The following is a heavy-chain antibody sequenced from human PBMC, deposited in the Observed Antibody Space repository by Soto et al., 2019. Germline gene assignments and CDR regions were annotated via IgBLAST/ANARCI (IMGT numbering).Heavy chain of an antibody. J-gene: IGHJ4*02. CDR2: IYYSGST. D-gene: IGHD5-12*01. Sequence: SETLSLTCTVSGGSISSYYWSWIRQPPGKGLEWIGYIYYSGSTNYNPSLKSRVTISVDTSKNQFSLKLGSVTAADTAVYYCASGGEYSGYDGGGFDYWGQGTLVTVSS. CDR3: ASGGEYSGYDGGGFDY. V-gene: IGHV4-59*08. CDR1: GGSISSYY.